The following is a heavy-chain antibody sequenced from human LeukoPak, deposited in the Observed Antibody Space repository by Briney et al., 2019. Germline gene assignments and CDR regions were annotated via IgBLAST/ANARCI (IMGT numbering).Heavy chain of an antibody. J-gene: IGHJ4*02. CDR3: ARDPGWSGSGY. Sequence: GGPLRLSCAASGFTFSSYAMHWVRQAPGKGLEWVAVISYDGSNKYYADSVKGRFTISRDNSKNTLYLQMNSLRAEDTAVYYCARDPGWSGSGYWGQGTLVTVSS. CDR2: ISYDGSNK. V-gene: IGHV3-30-3*01. CDR1: GFTFSSYA. D-gene: IGHD3-3*01.